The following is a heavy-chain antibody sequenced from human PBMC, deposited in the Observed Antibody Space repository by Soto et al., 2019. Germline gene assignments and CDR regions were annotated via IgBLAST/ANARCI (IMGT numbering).Heavy chain of an antibody. Sequence: ASVKVSCKASGYTFTSYGISWVRQAPGQGLEWMGWISAYNGNTNYAQKLQGRVTMTTDTSTSTAYMELSSLRSEDTAVYYCAAGVDSSGYTTYYYYGMDVWGQGTTVTVSS. V-gene: IGHV1-18*01. CDR1: GYTFTSYG. CDR3: AAGVDSSGYTTYYYYGMDV. J-gene: IGHJ6*02. CDR2: ISAYNGNT. D-gene: IGHD3-22*01.